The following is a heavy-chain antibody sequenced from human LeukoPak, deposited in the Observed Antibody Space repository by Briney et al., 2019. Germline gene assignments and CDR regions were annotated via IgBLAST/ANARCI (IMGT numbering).Heavy chain of an antibody. J-gene: IGHJ6*03. V-gene: IGHV3-23*01. CDR3: AKVGAPYYYYYMDV. Sequence: GGSLRLSCAASGFTFRSNAMSWVRQAPGKGLEWVSGISGGGDSTYYADSVKGRFTISRDNSKNTLFLQMNSLRAEDTAVYYCAKVGAPYYYYYMDVWGKGTTVTVSS. D-gene: IGHD3-10*01. CDR1: GFTFRSNA. CDR2: ISGGGDST.